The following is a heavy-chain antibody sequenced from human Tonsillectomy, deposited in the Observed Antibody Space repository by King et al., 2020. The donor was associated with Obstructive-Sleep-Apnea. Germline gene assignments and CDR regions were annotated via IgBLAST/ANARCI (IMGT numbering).Heavy chain of an antibody. CDR1: GYTFTNYG. CDR2: ISVYNGNT. Sequence: QLVQSGAEVKKPGASVKVSCKASGYTFTNYGISWVRQAPGQGLEWMGWISVYNGNTNYAQRFQGRVTMTTDTSTNTAYMELRSLRSDDTAVYYCARDALIIVETAALDYWGQGTLVTVSS. J-gene: IGHJ4*02. CDR3: ARDALIIVETAALDY. D-gene: IGHD2-21*02. V-gene: IGHV1-18*04.